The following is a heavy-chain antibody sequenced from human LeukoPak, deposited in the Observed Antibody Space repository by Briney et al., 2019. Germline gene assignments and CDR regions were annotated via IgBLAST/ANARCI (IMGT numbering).Heavy chain of an antibody. J-gene: IGHJ5*02. CDR1: GGSISSYY. V-gene: IGHV4-59*01. D-gene: IGHD1-26*01. CDR2: IYYSGST. Sequence: PSETLSLTCTVSGGSISSYYWSWIRQPPGKGLEWIGYIYYSGSTNYNPSLKSRVTISVDTSKNQFSLKLSSATAADTAVYYCARDPSGSSGDWFDPWGQGTLVTVSS. CDR3: ARDPSGSSGDWFDP.